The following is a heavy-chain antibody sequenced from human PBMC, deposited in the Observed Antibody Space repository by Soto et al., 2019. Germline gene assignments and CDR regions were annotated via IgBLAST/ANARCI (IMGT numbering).Heavy chain of an antibody. Sequence: SLTCTVSGGSISSGGYYWSWIRQHPGKGLEWIGYIYYSGSTYYNPSLKSRVTISVDTSKNQFSLKLSSVTAADTAVYYCASSTSPINWFDPWGQGTLVTVSS. CDR3: ASSTSPINWFDP. CDR2: IYYSGST. V-gene: IGHV4-31*03. J-gene: IGHJ5*02. CDR1: GGSISSGGYY. D-gene: IGHD2-2*01.